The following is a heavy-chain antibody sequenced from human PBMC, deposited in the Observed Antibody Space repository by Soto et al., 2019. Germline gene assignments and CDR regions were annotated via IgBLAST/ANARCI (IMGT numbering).Heavy chain of an antibody. CDR2: ISGSGGST. Sequence: GGSLRLSCAASGFTFSSYAMSWVRQGPGKGLEWGSAISGSGGSTYYADSLKGRFTISRDNSKNTLYMQMNSLRAEDTAVYYCANDQAIYSNPTNFEYWGQGTMLTVSS. CDR1: GFTFSSYA. V-gene: IGHV3-23*01. J-gene: IGHJ4*02. D-gene: IGHD4-4*01. CDR3: ANDQAIYSNPTNFEY.